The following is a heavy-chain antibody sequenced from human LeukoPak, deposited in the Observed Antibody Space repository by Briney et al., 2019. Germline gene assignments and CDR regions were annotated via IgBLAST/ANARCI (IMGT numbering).Heavy chain of an antibody. D-gene: IGHD3-3*01. J-gene: IGHJ5*02. CDR2: INHSGST. V-gene: IGHV4-34*01. CDR1: GGSFSGYY. CDR3: ARLGKNDFWSGYWFDP. Sequence: SETLSLTCAVYGGSFSGYYWSWIRQPPGKGLEWIGEINHSGSTNYNPSLKSRVTISVDTSKNQFSLKLSSVTAADTAVYYCARLGKNDFWSGYWFDPWGQGTLVTVSS.